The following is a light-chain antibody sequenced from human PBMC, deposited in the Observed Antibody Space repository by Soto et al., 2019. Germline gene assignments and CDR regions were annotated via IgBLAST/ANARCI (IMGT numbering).Light chain of an antibody. CDR1: QSVSSN. V-gene: IGKV3-15*01. Sequence: EIVMTQSPATLFVSPGEGATLSCRASQSVSSNLAWYQQKPGQAPRLLIYGASTRATDIPARFSGGGSGTEFTLTISSLQSEDFAVYYCQQYDNWLWTFGQGTKVEIK. CDR2: GAS. CDR3: QQYDNWLWT. J-gene: IGKJ1*01.